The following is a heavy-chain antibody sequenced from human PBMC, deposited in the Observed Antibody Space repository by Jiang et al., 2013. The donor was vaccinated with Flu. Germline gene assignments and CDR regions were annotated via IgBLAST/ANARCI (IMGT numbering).Heavy chain of an antibody. D-gene: IGHD4-17*01. CDR3: ARVPYGDYLDY. CDR2: LLHGST. CDR1: GGSISSYY. J-gene: IGHJ4*02. Sequence: TLSLTCTVSGGSISSYYWSWIRASPHGKGTGVDWVYLLHGSTNYNPSLKSRVTISVDTSKNQFSLKLSSVTAADTAVYYCARVPYGDYLDYWGQGTLVTVSS. V-gene: IGHV4-59*01.